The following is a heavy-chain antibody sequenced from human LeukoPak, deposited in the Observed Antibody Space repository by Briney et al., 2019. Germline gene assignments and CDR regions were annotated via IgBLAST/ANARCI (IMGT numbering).Heavy chain of an antibody. V-gene: IGHV3-30*03. CDR2: ITYDGSKK. D-gene: IGHD7-27*01. J-gene: IGHJ4*02. CDR3: ARGPWGTYYFDY. CDR1: GFTFSSYG. Sequence: GGSLRLSCAASGFTFSSYGMHWVRQAPGKGLEWVAVITYDGSKKYYADSVKGRFTISRDNSKNTLYLQMNSLRDEDTAVYYCARGPWGTYYFDYWGQGTLVTVSS.